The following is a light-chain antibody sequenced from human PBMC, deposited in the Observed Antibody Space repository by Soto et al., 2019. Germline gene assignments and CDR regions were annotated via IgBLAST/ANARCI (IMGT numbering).Light chain of an antibody. CDR1: SSNIGAGYD. CDR2: GNS. V-gene: IGLV1-40*01. CDR3: QSYDSSLSGYV. J-gene: IGLJ1*01. Sequence: QAVVTPPPSVSGAPGQRVTISCTGSSSNIGAGYDVHWYQQLPGTAPKLLIYGNSNRPSGVPDRFSGSKSGTSASLAITGLQAEDEADYYCQSYDSSLSGYVFGTGTKLTVL.